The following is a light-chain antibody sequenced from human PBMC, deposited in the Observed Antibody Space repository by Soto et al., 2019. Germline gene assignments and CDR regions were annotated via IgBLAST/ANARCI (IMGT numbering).Light chain of an antibody. CDR3: SSYTSSSTYV. CDR2: EVS. Sequence: QSALTQPASVSGSPGQSITISCTGTSSDVGGYKYVSWYQQHPGKAPKLMIYEVSNRPSGVSNRFSGSKSGNTASLTISGLQAEDEADYYCSSYTSSSTYVFATGTKVTVL. V-gene: IGLV2-14*01. J-gene: IGLJ1*01. CDR1: SSDVGGYKY.